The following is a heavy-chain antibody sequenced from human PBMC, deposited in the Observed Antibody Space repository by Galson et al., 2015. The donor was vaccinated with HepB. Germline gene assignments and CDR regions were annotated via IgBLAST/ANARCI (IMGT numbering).Heavy chain of an antibody. CDR1: GGSISTNY. V-gene: IGHV4-59*01. CDR2: IYYTGSS. CDR3: ARVKGGAGALEY. D-gene: IGHD6-19*01. Sequence: ETLSLTCTVSGGSISTNYWNWIRQPPGKGLEWIGYIYYTGSSNYNPSLKSRVTMSVDTSKNQFSLKLSSVTAADTAVYYCARVKGGAGALEYWGQGALVTVSS. J-gene: IGHJ4*02.